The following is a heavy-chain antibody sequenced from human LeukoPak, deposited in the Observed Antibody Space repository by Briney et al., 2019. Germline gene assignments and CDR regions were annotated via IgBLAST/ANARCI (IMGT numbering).Heavy chain of an antibody. CDR3: AKLLI. CDR2: INEDGTEK. Sequence: GGSLRLSCAASGFTFSSSWMTWVRQAPGKGLEWVANINEDGTEKYFVDSVKGRFTISRDNAKNLVYLQMNSLRAEDTAVYYCAKLLIWGQGTTVSVS. D-gene: IGHD2-21*01. V-gene: IGHV3-7*01. CDR1: GFTFSSSW. J-gene: IGHJ6*02.